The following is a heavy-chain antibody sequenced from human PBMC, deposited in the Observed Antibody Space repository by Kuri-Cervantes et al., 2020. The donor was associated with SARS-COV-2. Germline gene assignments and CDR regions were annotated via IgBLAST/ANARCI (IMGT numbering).Heavy chain of an antibody. CDR2: ISYDGSNK. CDR3: AKGPKYCSSTSCYGNFDY. Sequence: GESLKISCAASGFTFSSYAMHWVRQAPGKGLEWVAVISYDGSNKYYADSVKGRFTISRDNSKNTLYLQMNSLRAEDTAVYYCAKGPKYCSSTSCYGNFDYWGQGTLVTVSS. CDR1: GFTFSSYA. D-gene: IGHD2-2*01. J-gene: IGHJ4*02. V-gene: IGHV3-30-3*01.